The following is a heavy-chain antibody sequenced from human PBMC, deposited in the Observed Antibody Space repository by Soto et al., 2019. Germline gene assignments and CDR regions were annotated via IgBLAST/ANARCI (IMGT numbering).Heavy chain of an antibody. J-gene: IGHJ4*02. Sequence: GGSLRLSCAASGFTFSSYEMNWVRQAPGKGLEWVSYISSSGSTIYYADSVKGRFTISRDNSKNTLYLQMNSLRAEGTAVYFCERVREFEGFGGMKYFDYWGLGTLVTVSS. D-gene: IGHD3-16*01. CDR1: GFTFSSYE. V-gene: IGHV3-48*03. CDR2: ISSSGSTI. CDR3: ERVREFEGFGGMKYFDY.